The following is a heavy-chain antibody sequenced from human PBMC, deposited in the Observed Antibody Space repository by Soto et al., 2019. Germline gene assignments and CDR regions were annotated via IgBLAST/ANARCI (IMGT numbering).Heavy chain of an antibody. Sequence: QVQLVQSGAEVKKPGASVKVSCKASGYTFTSYXXXXXXXXXGXXLEWMGIIXPSGXSTSYAQKFQGRVTMTRDTSTSTVYMELSSLRSEDTAVYYCARALMTVTTKWFDPWGQGTLVTVSS. J-gene: IGHJ5*02. CDR2: IXPSGXST. CDR3: ARALMTVTTKWFDP. CDR1: GYTFTSYX. V-gene: IGHV1-46*03. D-gene: IGHD4-17*01.